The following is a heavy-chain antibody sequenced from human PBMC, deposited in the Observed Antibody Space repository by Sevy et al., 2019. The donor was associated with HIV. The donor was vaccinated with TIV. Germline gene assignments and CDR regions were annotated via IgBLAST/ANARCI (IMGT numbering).Heavy chain of an antibody. D-gene: IGHD1-1*01. Sequence: GGSLRLSYTTSGFAFGDYAMIWVRQAPGKGLEWVAFLKSKADGGTVDHAPSVKGRFTISRDDSKSIAYLQMNDLTTEDTAVYYCTRWKGLQSIFDYWGQGALVTVSS. J-gene: IGHJ4*02. V-gene: IGHV3-49*04. CDR1: GFAFGDYA. CDR3: TRWKGLQSIFDY. CDR2: LKSKADGGTV.